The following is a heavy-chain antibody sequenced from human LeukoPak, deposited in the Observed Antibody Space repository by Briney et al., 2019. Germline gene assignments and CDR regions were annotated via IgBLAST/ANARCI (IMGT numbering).Heavy chain of an antibody. CDR3: ARFDNYVWGSYRSGGEY. CDR2: IYYSGST. CDR1: GGSISSSSYY. J-gene: IGHJ4*02. V-gene: IGHV4-39*07. D-gene: IGHD3-16*02. Sequence: SETLSLTCTVSGGSISSSSYYWGWIRQPPGKGLDWIGSIYYSGSTYYNPSLKSRVTISVDTSKNQFSLKLSSVTAADTAVYYCARFDNYVWGSYRSGGEYWGQVPLVTVSS.